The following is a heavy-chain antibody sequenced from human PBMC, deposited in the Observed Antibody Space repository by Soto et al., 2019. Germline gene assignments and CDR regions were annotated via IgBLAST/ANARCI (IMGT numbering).Heavy chain of an antibody. J-gene: IGHJ6*02. CDR1: GDSVSSNSAV. Sequence: SQTLSLTCAISGDSVSSNSAVWNWIRQSPSRGLEWLGRTYYRSKWYNDYAVSVKSRITINPDTSKNQFSLQLNSVTPEDTAVYYCARTVGQGYYGLDVWGQGTTVTVSS. CDR2: TYYRSKWYN. CDR3: ARTVGQGYYGLDV. D-gene: IGHD1-1*01. V-gene: IGHV6-1*01.